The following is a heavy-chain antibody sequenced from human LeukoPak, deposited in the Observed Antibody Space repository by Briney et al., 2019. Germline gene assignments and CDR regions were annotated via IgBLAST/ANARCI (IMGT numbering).Heavy chain of an antibody. CDR1: GGSISGYY. CDR2: IRYSGST. CDR3: ARETEYSGYFDY. Sequence: SETLSLTCTVSGGSISGYYWSWVRRPPQKGLEWIAYIRYSGSTDYNPSLRSRVTISVDTSENQFSLKLNSVTAADTAVYYCARETEYSGYFDYWGQGTLVTVSS. J-gene: IGHJ4*02. D-gene: IGHD5-12*01. V-gene: IGHV4-59*01.